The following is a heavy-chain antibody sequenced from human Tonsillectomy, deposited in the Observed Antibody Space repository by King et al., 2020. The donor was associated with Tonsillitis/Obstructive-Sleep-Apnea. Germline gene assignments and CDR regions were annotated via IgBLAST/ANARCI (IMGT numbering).Heavy chain of an antibody. CDR1: GGSISSTSYY. D-gene: IGHD1/OR15-1a*01. J-gene: IGHJ6*03. CDR2: VFYSGST. Sequence: HVQLQESGPGLVQPSETLSLTCTVSGGSISSTSYYWSWIRQPPGKGLEWIGYVFYSGSTNYNPSLKSRVSLSVDTSKSQFSLNLISVTAADTAVYYCAGVPTNWDKYYYYLDVWGEGTMVTVSS. V-gene: IGHV4-61*01. CDR3: AGVPTNWDKYYYYLDV.